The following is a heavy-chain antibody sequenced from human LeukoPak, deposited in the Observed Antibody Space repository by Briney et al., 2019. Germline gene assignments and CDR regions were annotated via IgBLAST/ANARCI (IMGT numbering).Heavy chain of an antibody. CDR3: ATDRPHPRNEPTNFDC. CDR1: GFTFSSYA. D-gene: IGHD1-1*01. V-gene: IGHV3-23*01. CDR2: ISSSGGST. Sequence: PGGSLRLSCAASGFTFSSYAMSWVRQAPGKGLEWVSGISSSGGSTYYADSVKGRFTISRDSSKNTLYLQMTSLRAADTAVYYCATDRPHPRNEPTNFDCWGQGTLVTVSS. J-gene: IGHJ4*02.